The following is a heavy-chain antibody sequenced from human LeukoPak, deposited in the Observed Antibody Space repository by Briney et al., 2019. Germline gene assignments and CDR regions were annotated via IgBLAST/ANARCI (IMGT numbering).Heavy chain of an antibody. CDR2: IYTSGST. CDR1: GGSISSGSYY. J-gene: IGHJ5*02. V-gene: IGHV4-61*02. D-gene: IGHD1-20*01. Sequence: PSETLSLTCTVSGGSISSGSYYWSWIRQPAGKGLEWIGRIYTSGSTNYNPSLKSRVTISVDTSKNQFSLNVNSVTAADTATYYCARDISGGYNWFDPWGQGTLVTVSS. CDR3: ARDISGGYNWFDP.